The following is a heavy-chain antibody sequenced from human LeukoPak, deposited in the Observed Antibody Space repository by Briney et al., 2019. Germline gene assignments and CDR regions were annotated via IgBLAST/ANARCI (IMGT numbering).Heavy chain of an antibody. V-gene: IGHV3-74*01. Sequence: GGSLRLSCAASGFTFSSYWMHWVRQAPGKGLVWVSRINTDGSSTSYADSVKGRFTISRDSAKNSLYLQMNSLRAEDTAVYYCARDFPNYDFWSGYYRNDAFDIWGQGTMVTVSS. CDR1: GFTFSSYW. CDR3: ARDFPNYDFWSGYYRNDAFDI. J-gene: IGHJ3*02. D-gene: IGHD3-3*01. CDR2: INTDGSST.